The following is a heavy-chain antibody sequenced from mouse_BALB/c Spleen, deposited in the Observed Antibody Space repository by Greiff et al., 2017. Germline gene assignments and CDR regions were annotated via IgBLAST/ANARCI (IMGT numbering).Heavy chain of an antibody. D-gene: IGHD1-2*01. Sequence: QVHVKQSGPELVKPGASVRISCKASGYTFTSYYIHWVKQRPGQGLEWIGWIYPGNVNTKYNEKFKGKATLTADKSSSTAYMQLSSLTSEDSAVYFCARLTTASMDYWGQGTSVTVSS. CDR1: GYTFTSYY. J-gene: IGHJ4*01. CDR3: ARLTTASMDY. CDR2: IYPGNVNT. V-gene: IGHV1S56*01.